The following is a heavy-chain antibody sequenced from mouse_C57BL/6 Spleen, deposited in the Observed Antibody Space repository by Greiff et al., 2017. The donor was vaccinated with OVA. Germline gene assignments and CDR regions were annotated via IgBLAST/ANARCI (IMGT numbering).Heavy chain of an antibody. CDR2: INPGSGGT. Sequence: QVQLKESGAELVRPGTSVKVSCKASGYAFTNYLIEWVKQRPGQGLEWIGVINPGSGGTNYNEKFKGKATLTADKSSSTAYMQLSSLTSEDSAVYFCARFDGSYFDYWGQGTTLTVSS. D-gene: IGHD2-3*01. J-gene: IGHJ2*01. CDR1: GYAFTNYL. CDR3: ARFDGSYFDY. V-gene: IGHV1-54*01.